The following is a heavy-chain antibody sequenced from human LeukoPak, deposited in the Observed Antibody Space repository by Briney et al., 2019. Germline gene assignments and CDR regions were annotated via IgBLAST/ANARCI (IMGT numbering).Heavy chain of an antibody. V-gene: IGHV1-24*01. CDR2: FDPDDGET. Sequence: GASVKVSCKVSGYTLTELSMHWVRQAPGKGLEWMGGFDPDDGETVYAQKFQGGVTMTEDTSTDTAYMELSSLRSEDTAVYYCATATGGAWVHNGMDVWGQGTTVTVSS. J-gene: IGHJ6*02. CDR1: GYTLTELS. D-gene: IGHD7-27*01. CDR3: ATATGGAWVHNGMDV.